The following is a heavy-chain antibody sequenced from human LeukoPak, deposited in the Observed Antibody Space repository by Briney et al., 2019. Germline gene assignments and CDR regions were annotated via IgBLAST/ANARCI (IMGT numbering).Heavy chain of an antibody. V-gene: IGHV4-4*07. J-gene: IGHJ3*02. CDR1: GGSISSYY. D-gene: IGHD3-22*01. Sequence: SETLSLTCTVSGGSISSYYWSWIRQPAGKGLEWIGRIYTSGGTNYNPSLKSRVTMSVDTSKNQFSLKLSSVTAADTAVYYCARVRYSSGYYYVRTSDAFDIWSQGTMVTVSS. CDR2: IYTSGGT. CDR3: ARVRYSSGYYYVRTSDAFDI.